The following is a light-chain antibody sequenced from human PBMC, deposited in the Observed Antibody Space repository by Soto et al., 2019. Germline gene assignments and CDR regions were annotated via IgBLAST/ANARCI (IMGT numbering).Light chain of an antibody. V-gene: IGKV3-15*01. CDR1: QSVGTN. CDR2: GAS. J-gene: IGKJ1*01. Sequence: EIVMTQSPATLSMSPGDRATLSCRASQSVGTNVAWFQQRPGQPPRLLMYGASTWASGVPVRFSGSGSGTDFTLTISSLQSEDFAIYYCQQYNTWTWTFGQGTKVEVK. CDR3: QQYNTWTWT.